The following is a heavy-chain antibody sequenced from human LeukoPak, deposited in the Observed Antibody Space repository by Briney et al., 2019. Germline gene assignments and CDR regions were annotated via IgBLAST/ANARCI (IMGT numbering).Heavy chain of an antibody. CDR1: GFTFSSYA. Sequence: GGSLRLSCAASGFTFSSYAMSWVRQAPGKGLEWVGVIWYNKYYADSVQGRFTISRDNAKNTQYLQMNSLRAEDTAVYYCARDQESYNFWSGYFDYWGQGTLVTVSS. J-gene: IGHJ4*02. D-gene: IGHD3-3*01. V-gene: IGHV3-33*08. CDR3: ARDQESYNFWSGYFDY. CDR2: IWYNK.